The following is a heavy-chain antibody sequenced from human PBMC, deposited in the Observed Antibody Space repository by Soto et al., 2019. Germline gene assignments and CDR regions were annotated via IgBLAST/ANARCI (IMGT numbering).Heavy chain of an antibody. Sequence: GESLKISCKGSGYSFTSYWIGWVRQTPGKGLEWMGIIYPGDSDTRYSPSFQGQVTISADKSISTAYLQWSSLKASDTAMYYCARQLGIAAAGIWFDPWGQGTLVTVSS. J-gene: IGHJ5*02. D-gene: IGHD6-13*01. CDR2: IYPGDSDT. V-gene: IGHV5-51*01. CDR3: ARQLGIAAAGIWFDP. CDR1: GYSFTSYW.